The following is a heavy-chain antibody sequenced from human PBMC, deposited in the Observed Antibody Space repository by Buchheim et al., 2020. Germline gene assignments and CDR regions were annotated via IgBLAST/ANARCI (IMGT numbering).Heavy chain of an antibody. D-gene: IGHD3-10*01. J-gene: IGHJ4*02. V-gene: IGHV3-23*01. CDR2: ISGSGGST. CDR3: AKSLGLGYYGSGSYYFDS. CDR1: GFTFSSYA. Sequence: EVQLLESGGGLVQPGGSLRLSCAASGFTFSSYAMSWVRQAPGKGLEWVSGISGSGGSTYYADSVKGRFTISRDNSKHTLFLQMNSLRAEDTAVYYCAKSLGLGYYGSGSYYFDSWGQGTL.